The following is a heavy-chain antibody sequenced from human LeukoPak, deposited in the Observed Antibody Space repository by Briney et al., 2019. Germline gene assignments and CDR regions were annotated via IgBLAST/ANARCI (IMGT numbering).Heavy chain of an antibody. Sequence: KASETLSLTCTVSGGSISSGSYYWSWIRQPAGKGLEWIGRIYTSGSTNYNPSLKSRVTISLDTSKNQFSLKLSSVTAADTAVYYCARQSSNYGGNYWGQGTLVTVSS. CDR2: IYTSGST. CDR3: ARQSSNYGGNY. V-gene: IGHV4-61*02. CDR1: GGSISSGSYY. J-gene: IGHJ4*02. D-gene: IGHD4-23*01.